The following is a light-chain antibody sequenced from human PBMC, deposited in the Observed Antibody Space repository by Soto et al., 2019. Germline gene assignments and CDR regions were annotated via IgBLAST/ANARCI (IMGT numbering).Light chain of an antibody. CDR2: GAS. J-gene: IGKJ1*01. V-gene: IGKV3-20*01. CDR1: PSIRSTH. Sequence: EIVLTQSPAILSLSRGEGGTLSCRASPSIRSTHLSWYQQKPGQPPRLLIYGASSRATGIPDRFSGSGAGTDFTLTISRLEPEDFAVYYCQQYGSSPRTFGQGTKVDIK. CDR3: QQYGSSPRT.